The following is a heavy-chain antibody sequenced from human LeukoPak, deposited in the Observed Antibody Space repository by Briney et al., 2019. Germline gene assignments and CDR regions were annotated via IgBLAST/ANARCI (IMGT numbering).Heavy chain of an antibody. CDR1: GGTFSSYA. V-gene: IGHV1-69*04. CDR3: ARDPQPIAAAGTR. Sequence: ASVTVSCKASGGTFSSYAISWVRQAPGRGLEWMGRIIPILGIANYAQKFQGRVTITADKSTSTAYMELSSLRSEDTAVYYCARDPQPIAAAGTRWGQGTLVTVSS. J-gene: IGHJ4*02. D-gene: IGHD6-13*01. CDR2: IIPILGIA.